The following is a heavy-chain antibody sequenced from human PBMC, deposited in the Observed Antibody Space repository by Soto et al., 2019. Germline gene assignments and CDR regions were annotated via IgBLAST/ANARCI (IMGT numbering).Heavy chain of an antibody. J-gene: IGHJ3*02. V-gene: IGHV1-2*02. D-gene: IGHD3-10*01. CDR3: AREPMVRAAHGFDI. CDR1: GYTFTGHY. CDR2: INPNSVGT. Sequence: ASVKVSCKASGYTFTGHYMHWVRQAPGQGLEWMGWINPNSVGTNYAQKFQGRVTMTRDTSISTAYMELSRLRSDDTAVYYCAREPMVRAAHGFDIWGQGTVVTVS.